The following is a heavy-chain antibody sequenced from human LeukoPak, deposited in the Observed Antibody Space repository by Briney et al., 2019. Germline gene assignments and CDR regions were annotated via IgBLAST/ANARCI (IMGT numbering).Heavy chain of an antibody. J-gene: IGHJ4*02. CDR2: ISGSGGDT. D-gene: IGHD3-3*01. CDR3: AKLSGYCGTAISYFSFDY. CDR1: GFTFSSYA. V-gene: IGHV3-23*01. Sequence: GGSLRLSCAASGFTFSSYAMSWVRQAPGKGLEWVSIISGSGGDTYYADSVKGRFTISRDNSKNTLYLQMNSLRAEDTAIYYCAKLSGYCGTAISYFSFDYWGQGALVTVSS.